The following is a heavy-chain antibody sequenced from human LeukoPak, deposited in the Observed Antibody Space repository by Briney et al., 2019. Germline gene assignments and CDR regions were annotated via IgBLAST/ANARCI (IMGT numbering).Heavy chain of an antibody. CDR2: IIPIFGAA. CDR3: ARRRGSSLYPFDY. V-gene: IGHV1-69*01. D-gene: IGHD2-15*01. J-gene: IGHJ4*02. Sequence: GASVKVSCKASGGTFSSYAISWVRQAPGQGLEWIGGIIPIFGAANYAQKFQGRVTITADESTSTAYMELSSLRSEDTAVYYCARRRGSSLYPFDYWGQGTLVTVSS. CDR1: GGTFSSYA.